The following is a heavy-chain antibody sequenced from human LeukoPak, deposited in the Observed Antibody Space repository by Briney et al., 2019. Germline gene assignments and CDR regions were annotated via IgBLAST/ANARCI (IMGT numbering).Heavy chain of an antibody. CDR3: ARERTAVAGTQHAFDI. V-gene: IGHV4-30-4*08. Sequence: SQTLSPTCTVSGGSISSGDYYWSWIRQPPGKGLEWIGYIYYSGSTYYNPSLKSRVTISVDTSKNQFSLKLSSVTAADTAVYYCARERTAVAGTQHAFDIWGQGTMVTVSS. J-gene: IGHJ3*02. D-gene: IGHD6-19*01. CDR2: IYYSGST. CDR1: GGSISSGDYY.